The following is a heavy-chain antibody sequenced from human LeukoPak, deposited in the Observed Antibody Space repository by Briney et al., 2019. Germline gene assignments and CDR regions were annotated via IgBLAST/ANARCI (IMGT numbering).Heavy chain of an antibody. CDR3: ARTLRYFDWPSSGFDY. J-gene: IGHJ4*02. CDR2: IYYSGST. Sequence: SETLSLTCTVSGGSISSSSYYWGWIRQPPGKGLEWIGSIYYSGSTYYNPSLKSRVTISVDKSKNQFSLRLSSVTAADTAVYYCARTLRYFDWPSSGFDYWGQGTLVTVSS. CDR1: GGSISSSSYY. V-gene: IGHV4-39*07. D-gene: IGHD3-9*01.